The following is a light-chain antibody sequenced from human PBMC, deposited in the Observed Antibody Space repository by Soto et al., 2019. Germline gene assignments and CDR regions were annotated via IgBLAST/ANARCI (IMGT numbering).Light chain of an antibody. J-gene: IGKJ1*01. CDR2: AAS. CDR3: QQSYSTLWT. Sequence: DIQMTQSPSSLSASVGDRVTITCRASQSISSYLNWYQQKPGKAPKLLIYAASSLQSGVPSRFSGSGSGTDFTLTISSLQPEDFATYDCQQSYSTLWTFGQGTKVESK. V-gene: IGKV1-39*01. CDR1: QSISSY.